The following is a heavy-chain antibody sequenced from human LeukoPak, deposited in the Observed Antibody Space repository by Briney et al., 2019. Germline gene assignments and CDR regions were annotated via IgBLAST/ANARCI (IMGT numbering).Heavy chain of an antibody. D-gene: IGHD3-16*02. CDR3: AKGGLWGSYRHDY. V-gene: IGHV3-21*04. Sequence: GGSLRLSCAASGFTFSSYSMNWVRQAPGKGLEWVSSISSSSSYIYYADSVKGRFTISRDNAKNSLYLQMNSLRAEDTAVYYCAKGGLWGSYRHDYWGQGTLVTVSS. J-gene: IGHJ4*02. CDR2: ISSSSSYI. CDR1: GFTFSSYS.